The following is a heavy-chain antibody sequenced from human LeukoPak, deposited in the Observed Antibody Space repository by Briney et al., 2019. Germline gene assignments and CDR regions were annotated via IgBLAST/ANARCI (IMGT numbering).Heavy chain of an antibody. D-gene: IGHD5-12*01. Sequence: SETLSLTCTVSGGSISSYYWSWIRQPPGKGLEWIGYIYYSGSTNYNPSLKSRVTISVDTSKNRFSLKLSSVTAADTAVYYCARAGYSGYDLDYWGQGTLVTVSS. CDR1: GGSISSYY. CDR2: IYYSGST. J-gene: IGHJ4*02. CDR3: ARAGYSGYDLDY. V-gene: IGHV4-59*01.